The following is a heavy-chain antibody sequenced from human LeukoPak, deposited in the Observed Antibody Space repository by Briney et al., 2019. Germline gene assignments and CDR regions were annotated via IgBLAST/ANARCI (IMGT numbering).Heavy chain of an antibody. CDR1: GYTFTDYY. D-gene: IGHD1-26*01. CDR3: ARDRWEQPRPNWFDP. Sequence: ASVKVSCKASGYTFTDYYMHWVRQAPGQGLEWMGWSNPNSGDTNYAQKFQGRVTMTRDTSISTAYMELSRLRSDDTAVYYCARDRWEQPRPNWFDPWGQGTLVTVSS. V-gene: IGHV1-2*02. CDR2: SNPNSGDT. J-gene: IGHJ5*02.